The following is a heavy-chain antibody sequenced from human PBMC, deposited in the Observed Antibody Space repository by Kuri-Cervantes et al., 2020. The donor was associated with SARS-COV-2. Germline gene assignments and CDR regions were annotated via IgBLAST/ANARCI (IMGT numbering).Heavy chain of an antibody. CDR1: GYTFTGYY. CDR2: INPNSGSI. D-gene: IGHD4-17*01. Sequence: GGSLRLSCKASGYTFTGYYMHWVRQAPGQGLEWMRLINPNSGSINYAQKFQGWVTMTRDTSISTVYMELGRLRSDDTAVYYCARDPATVTTEIGMDVWGQGTTVTVSS. J-gene: IGHJ6*02. V-gene: IGHV1-2*04. CDR3: ARDPATVTTEIGMDV.